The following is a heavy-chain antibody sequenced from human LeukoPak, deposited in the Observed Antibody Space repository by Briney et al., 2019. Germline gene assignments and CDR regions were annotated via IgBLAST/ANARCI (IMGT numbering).Heavy chain of an antibody. V-gene: IGHV4-30-4*01. D-gene: IGHD3-9*01. CDR1: GGSISSGDYY. Sequence: SETLSLTCTVSGGSISSGDYYWSWLRQPPGTGLEWIGYIYYSGSTYYNPSLKSRVTISVDTSKNQFSLKLSSVTAADTAVYYCARDKGYDILTGYYFDPWGQGTLVTVSS. CDR2: IYYSGST. CDR3: ARDKGYDILTGYYFDP. J-gene: IGHJ5*02.